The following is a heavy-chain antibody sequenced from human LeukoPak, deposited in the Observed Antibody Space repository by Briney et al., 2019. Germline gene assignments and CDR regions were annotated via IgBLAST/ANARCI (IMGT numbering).Heavy chain of an antibody. CDR1: GFTVSSNY. Sequence: GGSLRLSCAASGFTVSSNYMSWVRQAPGKGLGWVSVIYSGGATSYADSVKGRFTISRDNSKNTLYLQMNSLRAEDTAVYYCTKDSSVPFGITDWGQGTLVTVSS. J-gene: IGHJ4*02. V-gene: IGHV3-53*01. D-gene: IGHD5/OR15-5a*01. CDR3: TKDSSVPFGITD. CDR2: IYSGGAT.